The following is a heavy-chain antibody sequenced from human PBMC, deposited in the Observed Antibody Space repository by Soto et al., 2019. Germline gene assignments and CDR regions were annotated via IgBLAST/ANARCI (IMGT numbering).Heavy chain of an antibody. D-gene: IGHD6-13*01. CDR1: GYTLTELS. CDR2: FDPEDGET. V-gene: IGHV1-24*01. J-gene: IGHJ4*02. CDR3: ARESSSSCHDY. Sequence: ASVKVSCTVSGYTLTELSMHWVRQAPGKGLEWMGGFDPEDGETIYAQKLQGRVTMTTDTSTSTAYMELRSLRSDDTAVYYCARESSSSCHDYWGQGTLVTVSS.